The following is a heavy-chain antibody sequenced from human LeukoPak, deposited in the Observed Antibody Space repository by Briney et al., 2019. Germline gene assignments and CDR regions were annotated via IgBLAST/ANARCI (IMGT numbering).Heavy chain of an antibody. CDR1: GFTYSNYW. CDR2: MNWNGDNT. CDR3: ARGFDGNFDY. J-gene: IGHJ4*02. V-gene: IGHV3-20*04. Sequence: GGSLRLSCAASGFTYSNYWMHWVRQTPGKGLEWVSGMNWNGDNTDYADSVKGRFTISRDNAKNSLYLQMNSLRAEDTALYYCARGFDGNFDYWGQGTLVTVSP. D-gene: IGHD3-9*01.